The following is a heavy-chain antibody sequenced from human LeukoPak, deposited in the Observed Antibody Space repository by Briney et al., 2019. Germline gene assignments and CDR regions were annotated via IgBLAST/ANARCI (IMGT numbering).Heavy chain of an antibody. Sequence: GGSLRLSCAASGFTFSGAWMHWVRQAPGKGLVWVSRINNDGTTTMYADSVKGRFTISRDNSKNTLYLQMNSLRAEDTAVYYCARGPISMVRGVKTRYYYYGMDVWGQGTTVTVSS. CDR3: ARGPISMVRGVKTRYYYYGMDV. J-gene: IGHJ6*02. CDR1: GFTFSGAW. V-gene: IGHV3-74*03. D-gene: IGHD3-10*01. CDR2: INNDGTTT.